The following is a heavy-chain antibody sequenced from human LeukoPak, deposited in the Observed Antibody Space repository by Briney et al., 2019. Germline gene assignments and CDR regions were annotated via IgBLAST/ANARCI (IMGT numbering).Heavy chain of an antibody. CDR3: ARDLSSGSQRTSYYYGMDV. CDR2: ISPTSRYI. D-gene: IGHD3-22*01. V-gene: IGHV3-21*04. Sequence: GGSLRLSCAASGFAFSSYTMNWVRQAPGKGLEWASSISPTSRYIYSEDSMKGRFTISRDNAKNSLFLQINSLRAEDTAVYYCARDLSSGSQRTSYYYGMDVWGQGTTVTVSS. CDR1: GFAFSSYT. J-gene: IGHJ6*02.